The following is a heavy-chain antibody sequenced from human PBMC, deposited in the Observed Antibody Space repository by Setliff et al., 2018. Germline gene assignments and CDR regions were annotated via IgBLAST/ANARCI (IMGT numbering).Heavy chain of an antibody. CDR2: IDKDGSST. CDR3: ARGNFYYFDRTGRGPNWFDP. Sequence: GGSLRLSCAASGFRISFREYWMFWVRQAPGKGLEWVARIDKDGSSTVYADSVKGRFTISRDNATNSLYLQMNSLRAEDTAVYYCARGNFYYFDRTGRGPNWFDPWGQGTLVTVSS. V-gene: IGHV3-74*01. CDR1: GFRISFREYW. J-gene: IGHJ5*02. D-gene: IGHD3-22*01.